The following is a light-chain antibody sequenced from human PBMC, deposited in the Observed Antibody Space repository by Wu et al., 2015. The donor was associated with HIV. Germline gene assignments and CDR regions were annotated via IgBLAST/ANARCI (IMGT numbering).Light chain of an antibody. Sequence: EIVMTQSPATLSVSPGERATLSCRASQSVGNNLAWYLQKPGQAPTLLIYGASTRATGIPAGFSGSGSGTEFTLTISSLQSEDFAVYYCLQYNNWGKTFGPGTKVDIK. CDR2: GAS. CDR1: QSVGNN. V-gene: IGKV3-15*01. J-gene: IGKJ3*01. CDR3: LQYNNWGKT.